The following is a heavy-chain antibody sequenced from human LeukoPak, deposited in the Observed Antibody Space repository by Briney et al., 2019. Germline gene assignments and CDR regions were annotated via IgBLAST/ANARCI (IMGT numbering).Heavy chain of an antibody. D-gene: IGHD3-10*01. CDR1: GFTFISYG. Sequence: GGSLRLSCAASGFTFISYGMHWVRQAPGKGLEWVALISYDRSNKYYADSVRGRFTISRDNSKNTLYLQMNSLRAEDTAVYYCAKDLMADSYYYYGMDVWGQGTTVTVSS. V-gene: IGHV3-30*18. CDR3: AKDLMADSYYYYGMDV. J-gene: IGHJ6*02. CDR2: ISYDRSNK.